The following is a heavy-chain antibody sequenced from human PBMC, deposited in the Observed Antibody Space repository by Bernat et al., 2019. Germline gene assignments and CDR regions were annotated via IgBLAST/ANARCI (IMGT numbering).Heavy chain of an antibody. CDR2: IIPILGIA. D-gene: IGHD3-3*01. Sequence: QVQLVQSGAEVKKPGSSVKVSCKASGGTFSSYTISWVRQAPGQGLEWMGRIIPILGIANYAQKFRGRVTITADKSTSTAYMELSSLRSEDTAVYYCARDALYYDFWSGYYIAFDIWGQGTMVTVSS. CDR3: ARDALYYDFWSGYYIAFDI. CDR1: GGTFSSYT. J-gene: IGHJ3*02. V-gene: IGHV1-69*08.